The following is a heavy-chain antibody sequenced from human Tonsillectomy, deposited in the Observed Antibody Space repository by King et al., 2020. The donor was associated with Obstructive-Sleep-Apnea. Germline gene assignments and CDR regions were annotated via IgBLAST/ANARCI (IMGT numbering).Heavy chain of an antibody. CDR2: IYYSGST. Sequence: VQLQESGPGLVKPSETLSLTCTVSGGSINTYYWSWIRQPPGRGLEWIGYIYYSGSTNYNPSLKSRVTISVDTSKNQFSLMLNSVTAADTAVYYCARTSSGSYSNWFDPWGQGTLVAVSS. CDR3: ARTSSGSYSNWFDP. D-gene: IGHD3-10*01. CDR1: GGSINTYY. J-gene: IGHJ5*02. V-gene: IGHV4-59*01.